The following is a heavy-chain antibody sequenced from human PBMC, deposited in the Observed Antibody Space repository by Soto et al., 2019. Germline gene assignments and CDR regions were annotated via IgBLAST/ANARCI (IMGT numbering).Heavy chain of an antibody. CDR2: INRDGSST. CDR1: GFSFSSHW. D-gene: IGHD2-2*01. CDR3: AKTPISYCSSTSCYRYFDY. V-gene: IGHV3-74*01. J-gene: IGHJ4*02. Sequence: EVQLVEAGGGLVQPGGSLRLSCAASGFSFSSHWMHWIRQAPEKGLVWVSHINRDGSSTAYADSVKGRFTISRDNAKNTLYLPMDSLRADDTAVYYCAKTPISYCSSTSCYRYFDYWGRGTLVTVSS.